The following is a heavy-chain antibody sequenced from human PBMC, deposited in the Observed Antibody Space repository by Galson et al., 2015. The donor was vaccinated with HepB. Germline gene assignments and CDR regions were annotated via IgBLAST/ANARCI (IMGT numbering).Heavy chain of an antibody. Sequence: SLRLSCAASGFIFNNFNMNWVRQAPGRGLEQISSTSKSNTNIKYAGSVTGRFTISIDNAKSSVYLQMNSLTDEDTAVYFCTSINLRPPQGWEDFDLWGQGTQVTVSS. D-gene: IGHD1-26*01. V-gene: IGHV3-21*06. CDR2: TSKSNTNI. CDR3: TSINLRPPQGWEDFDL. J-gene: IGHJ4*02. CDR1: GFIFNNFN.